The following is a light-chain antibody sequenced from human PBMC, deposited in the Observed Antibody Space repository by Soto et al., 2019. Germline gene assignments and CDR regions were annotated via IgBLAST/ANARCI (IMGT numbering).Light chain of an antibody. CDR1: RDIRKY. Sequence: DIQMTQSPSSLSASVGDRVTISCQTSRDIRKYLNWYQQKPGKPPQLLIFEASNLETGVPSRFSGRGSGTNLTLTISSPQPEDFATYYCQQYIDVPRTFGQGTKVEIK. J-gene: IGKJ1*01. CDR2: EAS. CDR3: QQYIDVPRT. V-gene: IGKV1-33*01.